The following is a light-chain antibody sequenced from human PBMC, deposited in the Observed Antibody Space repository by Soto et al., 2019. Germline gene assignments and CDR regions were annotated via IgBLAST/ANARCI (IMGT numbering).Light chain of an antibody. J-gene: IGLJ1*01. CDR3: SSYTSSSTPKV. CDR2: EVS. V-gene: IGLV2-14*01. CDR1: SSDVGGYNS. Sequence: QSALTQPASVSGSPGQSITISCTGTSSDVGGYNSVSWYQQHPGKAPKLMIYEVSNRPSGVSNRFSGSKSGNAASLTISGLPVEDEADYYCSSYTSSSTPKVFGTGTKLTVL.